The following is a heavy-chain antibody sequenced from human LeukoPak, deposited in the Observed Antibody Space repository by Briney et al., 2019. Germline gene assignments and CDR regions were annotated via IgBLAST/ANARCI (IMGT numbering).Heavy chain of an antibody. J-gene: IGHJ4*02. Sequence: PGGSLRLSCAASGXTFTSYFMNWVRQAPGKGLEWVSSISSTSNYIYYADSVKGRFTISRDNAKNSLYLQMNSLRAEDTAVYYCARGLCGGDCYSDWGQGTLVTVSS. CDR2: ISSTSNYI. D-gene: IGHD2-21*02. CDR3: ARGLCGGDCYSD. V-gene: IGHV3-21*01. CDR1: GXTFTSYF.